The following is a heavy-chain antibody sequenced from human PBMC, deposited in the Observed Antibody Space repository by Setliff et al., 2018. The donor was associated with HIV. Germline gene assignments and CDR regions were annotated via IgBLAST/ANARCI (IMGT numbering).Heavy chain of an antibody. J-gene: IGHJ6*03. V-gene: IGHV4-34*01. D-gene: IGHD1-7*01. CDR2: INHSGST. Sequence: SETLSLTCAVYGGSFSGYYWSWIRQPPGKGLEWIGEINHSGSTNYNPSLKGRVTISVDTSKNQFSLKLSSVTAADTAVYYCARDRYTWNYGKNYMDVWSKGTTVTVSS. CDR3: ARDRYTWNYGKNYMDV. CDR1: GGSFSGYY.